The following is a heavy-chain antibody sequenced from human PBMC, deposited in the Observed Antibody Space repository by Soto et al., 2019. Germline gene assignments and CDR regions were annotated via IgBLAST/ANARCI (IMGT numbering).Heavy chain of an antibody. CDR3: AKASGSIYGKDYFDY. CDR1: GFTFSRYA. Sequence: EVQLLESGEGLVQPGGSLRLSCAASGFTFSRYAMSWVRQAPGKGLEWVSLITGGGDSTYYADSVKGRFTISRDNSKNTLYLPVNSLRAEDTAVYYCAKASGSIYGKDYFDYWGQGTLVTVSS. D-gene: IGHD5-18*01. J-gene: IGHJ4*02. CDR2: ITGGGDST. V-gene: IGHV3-23*01.